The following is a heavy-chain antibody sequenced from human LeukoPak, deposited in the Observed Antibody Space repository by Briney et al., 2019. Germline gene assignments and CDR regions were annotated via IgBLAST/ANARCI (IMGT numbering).Heavy chain of an antibody. J-gene: IGHJ5*02. CDR1: GGSITSYY. Sequence: SETLSLTCTVSGGSITSYYWSWIRQPPGKGLEWIGFIYSSGSTNYNPSLRSRLTISVDTSKNQFSLKLNSVTAADTAVYYCARHFKHVRSGTQHWFDPWGQGTLVTVSP. CDR3: ARHFKHVRSGTQHWFDP. D-gene: IGHD1-14*01. CDR2: IYSSGST. V-gene: IGHV4-4*09.